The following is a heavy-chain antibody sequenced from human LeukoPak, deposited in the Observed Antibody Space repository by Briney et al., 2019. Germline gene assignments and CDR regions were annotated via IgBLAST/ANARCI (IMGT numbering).Heavy chain of an antibody. CDR3: ASLPDDYGDSLGPFDI. V-gene: IGHV3-7*01. Sequence: GGSLRLSCAASGFTFISYWMSWVRQAPGKGLEWVANIKQDGSEKYYVDSVKGRFTISRDNAKDSLYLQMNSLRAEDTAVYYCASLPDDYGDSLGPFDIWGQGTMVTVSS. CDR1: GFTFISYW. CDR2: IKQDGSEK. D-gene: IGHD4-17*01. J-gene: IGHJ3*02.